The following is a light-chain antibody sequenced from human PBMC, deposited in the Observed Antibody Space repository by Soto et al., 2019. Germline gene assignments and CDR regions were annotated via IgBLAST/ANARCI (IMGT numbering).Light chain of an antibody. J-gene: IGLJ1*01. CDR3: SSYAGSNNPYV. CDR2: EVS. V-gene: IGLV2-8*01. Sequence: QLVLTQPPSASGSPGQSVTISCTGTSNDVGGYNYVSWYQQHPGKAPKLMIYEVSKRPSGVPDRFSGSKSGNTASLTVSGLQAEDEADYYCSSYAGSNNPYVFGTGTKLTVL. CDR1: SNDVGGYNY.